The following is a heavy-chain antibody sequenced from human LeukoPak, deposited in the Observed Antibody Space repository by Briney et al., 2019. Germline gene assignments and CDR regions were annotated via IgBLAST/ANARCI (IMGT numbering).Heavy chain of an antibody. Sequence: ASVKVSCKASGYTFTSYGISWVRQAPGQGLEWMGWISAYNGNTNYAQKLQGRVTMTTDTSTSTAYMELRSLRSDDTAVYYCARDLRGGYDSSGYCDPWFDYWGQGTLVTVSS. V-gene: IGHV1-18*01. CDR1: GYTFTSYG. CDR3: ARDLRGGYDSSGYCDPWFDY. J-gene: IGHJ4*02. CDR2: ISAYNGNT. D-gene: IGHD3-22*01.